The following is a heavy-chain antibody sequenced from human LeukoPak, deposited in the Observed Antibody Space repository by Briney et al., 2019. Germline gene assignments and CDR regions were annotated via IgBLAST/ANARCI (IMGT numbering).Heavy chain of an antibody. CDR3: ARDLRYDSSGYYFHYYYGMDV. CDR1: GGTFSSYA. Sequence: SVKVSCKASGGTFSSYAISWVRQAPGQGLEWMGGIIPIFGTANYAQKFQGRVTITADESTSTAYMELSSLRSEDTAAYYCARDLRYDSSGYYFHYYYGMDVWGQGTTVTVSS. D-gene: IGHD3-22*01. V-gene: IGHV1-69*01. J-gene: IGHJ6*02. CDR2: IIPIFGTA.